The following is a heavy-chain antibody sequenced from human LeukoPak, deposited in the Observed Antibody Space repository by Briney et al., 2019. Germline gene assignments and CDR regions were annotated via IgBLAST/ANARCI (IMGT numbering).Heavy chain of an antibody. CDR3: AKMRGGTKDGLDY. Sequence: GGSLRLSCAASGFTFSSYGMHWVRQAPGKGLEWVAVIWYDGSNKYYADSVKGRFTISRDNSKNTLYLQMNSLRAEDTAVHYCAKMRGGTKDGLDYWGQGTLVTVSS. V-gene: IGHV3-33*06. CDR2: IWYDGSNK. CDR1: GFTFSSYG. D-gene: IGHD1-7*01. J-gene: IGHJ4*02.